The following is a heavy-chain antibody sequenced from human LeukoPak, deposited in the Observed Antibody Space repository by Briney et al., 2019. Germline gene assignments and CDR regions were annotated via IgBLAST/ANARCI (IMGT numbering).Heavy chain of an antibody. Sequence: SQTLFLTCTVSGGSISSGSYYWSWIRQPAGTGLEWIGRIYTSGSTNYNPSLKSRVTISVDTSKNQFSLKLSSVTAADTAVYYCARDSSGWYDDNWFDPWGQGTLVTVSS. CDR2: IYTSGST. CDR1: GGSISSGSYY. J-gene: IGHJ5*02. D-gene: IGHD6-19*01. V-gene: IGHV4-61*02. CDR3: ARDSSGWYDDNWFDP.